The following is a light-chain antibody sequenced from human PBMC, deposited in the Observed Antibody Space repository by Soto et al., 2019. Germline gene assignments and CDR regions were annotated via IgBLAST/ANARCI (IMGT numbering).Light chain of an antibody. V-gene: IGLV2-14*01. Sequence: QSVLTQPASVSGSPGQSITISCSGTSSDVGGYDHVAWYQQFPGKTPKLMIYEVSNRPSGVSSRFSGSKSGNTASLTISGLXAEDEADYYCISYTGSSTSYVFGRGTKVT. CDR2: EVS. J-gene: IGLJ1*01. CDR3: ISYTGSSTSYV. CDR1: SSDVGGYDH.